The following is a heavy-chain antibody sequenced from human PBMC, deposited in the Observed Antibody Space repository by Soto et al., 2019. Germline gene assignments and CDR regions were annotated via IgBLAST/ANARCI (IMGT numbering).Heavy chain of an antibody. D-gene: IGHD3-9*01. J-gene: IGHJ4*02. CDR3: ARVVRYPPRFDY. CDR2: ISSSSSTI. V-gene: IGHV3-48*01. Sequence: EVQLVESGGGLVQPGGSLRLSCAASGFTFSSYSMNWVRRAQGKGREWVSYISSSSSTIYYADSVKGRFTISRDNAKNSLYLQMNSLRAEDTAVYYCARVVRYPPRFDYWGQGTLVTVSS. CDR1: GFTFSSYS.